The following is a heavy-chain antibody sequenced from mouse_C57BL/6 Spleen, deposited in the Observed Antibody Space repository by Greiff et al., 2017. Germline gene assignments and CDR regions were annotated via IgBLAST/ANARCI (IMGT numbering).Heavy chain of an antibody. CDR1: GFTFSDYG. CDR2: ISSGSSTI. D-gene: IGHD4-1*01. J-gene: IGHJ1*03. Sequence: EVKLVESGGGLVKPGGSLKLSCAASGFTFSDYGMHWVRRAPEKGLEWVAYISSGSSTIYYADTVKGRFTISRDNAKNTLFLQMTSLRSEDTAMYYSARGNWDGYFDVWGTGTTVTVSS. V-gene: IGHV5-17*01. CDR3: ARGNWDGYFDV.